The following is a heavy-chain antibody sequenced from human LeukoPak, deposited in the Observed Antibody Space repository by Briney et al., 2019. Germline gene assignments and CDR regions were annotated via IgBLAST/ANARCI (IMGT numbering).Heavy chain of an antibody. J-gene: IGHJ4*02. CDR1: GFIFSHYG. D-gene: IGHD4-11*01. CDR2: IWSDGSNR. CDR3: ARDAQRGFDYSNSLDY. V-gene: IGHV3-33*01. Sequence: GGSLRLSCAASGFIFSHYGMHWVRQAPGKGLEWVAVIWSDGSNRFYAGSVKGRFTISRDNSQNTVFLQMNSLRVEDTAMYYCARDAQRGFDYSNSLDYWGQGTLVTVSS.